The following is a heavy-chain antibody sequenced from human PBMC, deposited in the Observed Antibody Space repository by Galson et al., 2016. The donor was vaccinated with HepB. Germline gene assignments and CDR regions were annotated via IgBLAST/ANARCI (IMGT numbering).Heavy chain of an antibody. V-gene: IGHV3-9*01. J-gene: IGHJ6*02. Sequence: SLRLSCAASGFTFDDYAMHWVRQAPGKGLEWVSGISWNSGSIDYADSVKGRFTISRDNAKSSLYLQMNSLRAEDTALYYCTKDSRSCTKGSCYNSPGGLDAWGQGTTVTVSS. CDR1: GFTFDDYA. CDR2: ISWNSGSI. D-gene: IGHD2-8*01. CDR3: TKDSRSCTKGSCYNSPGGLDA.